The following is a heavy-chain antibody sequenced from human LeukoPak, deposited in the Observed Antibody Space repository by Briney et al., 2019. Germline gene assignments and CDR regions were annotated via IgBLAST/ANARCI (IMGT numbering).Heavy chain of an antibody. CDR2: ISAYNGNT. V-gene: IGHV1-18*04. D-gene: IGHD4-17*01. CDR3: ARLRLDYGDYSLEPPDY. CDR1: GYTFTGYY. Sequence: ASVKVSCKASGYTFTGYYMHWVRQAPGQGLEWMGWISAYNGNTNYAQKLQGRVTMTTDTSTSTAYMELRSLRSDDTAVYYCARLRLDYGDYSLEPPDYWGQGTLVTVSS. J-gene: IGHJ4*02.